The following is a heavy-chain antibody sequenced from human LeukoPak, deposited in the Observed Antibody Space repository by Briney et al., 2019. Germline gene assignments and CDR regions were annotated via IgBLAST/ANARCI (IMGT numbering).Heavy chain of an antibody. CDR1: GGSFSDYY. CDR3: ARGGYGPGTYYNY. Sequence: SETLSLTCAVYGGSFSDYYWSWIRQPPGKGLEWIGEINHSGSTYYNPSLKSRVTISIDTSKKQFSLKLNSVTAADTAVYYCARGGYGPGTYYNYWGQGTLVTVSS. J-gene: IGHJ4*02. CDR2: INHSGST. V-gene: IGHV4-34*01. D-gene: IGHD3-10*01.